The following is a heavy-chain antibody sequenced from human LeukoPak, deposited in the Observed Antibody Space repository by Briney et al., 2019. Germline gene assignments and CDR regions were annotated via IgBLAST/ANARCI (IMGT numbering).Heavy chain of an antibody. V-gene: IGHV4-4*09. Sequence: SETLSLTCTVSGGSISTYYWSWIRQPPGRGLEWIGYIYASGSTNYSPSLKSRVTISIDTSKNQFSLKLSSVTAADTAVYYCARRPGYGGNDHFYYDMDVWGKGTTVTVSS. CDR3: ARRPGYGGNDHFYYDMDV. CDR2: IYASGST. D-gene: IGHD4-23*01. J-gene: IGHJ6*03. CDR1: GGSISTYY.